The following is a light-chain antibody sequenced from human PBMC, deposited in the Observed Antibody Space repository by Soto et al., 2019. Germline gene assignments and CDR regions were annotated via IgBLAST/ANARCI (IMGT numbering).Light chain of an antibody. Sequence: EIVLTQSPSTRSFSPGERATLSCRSSQSVISYLAWYPQQPGQAPRLLIYHASNRATGITARFSGSGSGTDFTLTISSLVPEDFAVYYCQQRSNWPITFGQGTRLEI. CDR3: QQRSNWPIT. J-gene: IGKJ5*01. CDR2: HAS. CDR1: QSVISY. V-gene: IGKV3-11*01.